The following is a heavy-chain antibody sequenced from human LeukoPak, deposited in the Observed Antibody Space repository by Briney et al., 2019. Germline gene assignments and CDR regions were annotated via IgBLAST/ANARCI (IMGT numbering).Heavy chain of an antibody. V-gene: IGHV3-33*01. D-gene: IGHD5-24*01. J-gene: IGHJ4*02. CDR2: IWYDGSKK. CDR1: GFIFSSKG. Sequence: PGRPLRLSCAASGFIFSSKGIHWVRQAPGKGLEWVAVIWYDGSKKYYADSVKGRFTISKDNSKNTQYLQMNSLRAEDTAVYYCARDGDGYNLDYWGQGTLVTVSS. CDR3: ARDGDGYNLDY.